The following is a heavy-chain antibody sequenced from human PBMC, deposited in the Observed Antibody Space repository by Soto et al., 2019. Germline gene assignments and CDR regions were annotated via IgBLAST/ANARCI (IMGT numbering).Heavy chain of an antibody. V-gene: IGHV4-4*07. CDR1: NGSISNFY. Sequence: LSLTCTVSNGSISNFYWNWIRQSAGKGLEWIGLIHGSGSATYNPSLRSRVTMSVDTSKXXXXLXVXSXTXXXTAVYYCARSRHKESWFDPWGQGTLVTVSS. D-gene: IGHD6-13*01. CDR2: IHGSGSA. J-gene: IGHJ5*02. CDR3: ARSRHKESWFDP.